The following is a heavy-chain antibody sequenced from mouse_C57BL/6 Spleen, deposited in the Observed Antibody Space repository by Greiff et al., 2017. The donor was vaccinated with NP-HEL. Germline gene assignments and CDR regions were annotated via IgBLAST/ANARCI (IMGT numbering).Heavy chain of an antibody. D-gene: IGHD2-5*01. CDR3: ARHLSNYVNYFAY. V-gene: IGHV1-69*01. CDR2: IYPSDGCT. J-gene: IGHJ2*01. Sequence: QVQLQQSGAELVKPGASVKLSCKASGYTFTGYTMHWVKQRSGQGLEWIGGIYPSDGCTKYNEKFKGKSTLTVDKSSSTVYMQLSSLTSEDSAVYYCARHLSNYVNYFAYWGQGTTLTVSS. CDR1: GYTFTGYT.